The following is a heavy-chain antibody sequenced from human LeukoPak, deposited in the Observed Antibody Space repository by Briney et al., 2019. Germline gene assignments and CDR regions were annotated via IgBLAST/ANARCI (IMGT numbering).Heavy chain of an antibody. Sequence: GASVKVSCKASGYTFTSYYMHWVRQAPGQGLEWMGRINPNNGATSYAQKLQGRVTITGDTSISTAYMELSSLRSDDTAVYYCTRESGSYHGNDYWGQGTLVTVSS. D-gene: IGHD1-26*01. CDR2: INPNNGAT. V-gene: IGHV1-2*06. CDR3: TRESGSYHGNDY. J-gene: IGHJ4*02. CDR1: GYTFTSYY.